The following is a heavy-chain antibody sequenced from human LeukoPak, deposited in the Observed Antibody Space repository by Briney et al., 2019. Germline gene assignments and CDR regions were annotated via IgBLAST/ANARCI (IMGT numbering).Heavy chain of an antibody. D-gene: IGHD4-17*01. V-gene: IGHV1-18*01. CDR1: GYSFTSYG. CDR2: ISTYNANT. Sequence: GASVKVSCKASGYSFTSYGISWVRQAPGQGLEWMGWISTYNANTNYALKLQGRVTLTTDTSTSTAYMELKSLRSDDTAVYYCARANGDYDWFDPWGQGTLVTVSS. CDR3: ARANGDYDWFDP. J-gene: IGHJ5*02.